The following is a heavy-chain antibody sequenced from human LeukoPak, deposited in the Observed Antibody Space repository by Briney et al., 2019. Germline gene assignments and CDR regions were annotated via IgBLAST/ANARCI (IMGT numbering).Heavy chain of an antibody. CDR3: ARAPYGSGSYSEFDY. J-gene: IGHJ4*03. CDR1: GFTFRSYA. CDR2: ISYDGRNK. D-gene: IGHD3-10*01. V-gene: IGHV3-30*04. Sequence: GGSLRLSPAPSGFTFRSYAMHGVGQAPRRGREGVAVISYDGRNKYYADSVKGRFTISRYNAKDTLYLHINSLMAEDKAVYYCARAPYGSGSYSEFDYWGDGALVTASS.